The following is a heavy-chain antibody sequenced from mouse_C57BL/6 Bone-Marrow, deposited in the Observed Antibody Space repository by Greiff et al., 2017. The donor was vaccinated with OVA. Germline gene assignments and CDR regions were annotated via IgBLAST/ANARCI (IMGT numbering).Heavy chain of an antibody. CDR2: LNPNYGTT. V-gene: IGHV1-39*01. CDR1: GYSFTDYN. J-gene: IGHJ2*01. CDR3: AREDPAGNYPWYLDG. D-gene: IGHD2-1*01. Sequence: VQLQQSGPELVKPGASVKISCKASGYSFTDYNMNWVQQSNGKSLEWIGVLNPNYGTTSYTQKFKGKATLTVDQSSSTAYMQLNSLTSEDSAVYYCAREDPAGNYPWYLDGWGQGTTLTVAA.